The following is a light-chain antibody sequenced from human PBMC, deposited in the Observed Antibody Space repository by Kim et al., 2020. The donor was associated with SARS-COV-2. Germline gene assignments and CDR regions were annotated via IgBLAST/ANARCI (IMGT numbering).Light chain of an antibody. CDR2: DVS. Sequence: GQSITMSCTGNSSCVGGQDYIAWYQQHADKAPKVMIFDVSNRPSGVSDRFSGSKSGNTASLTISGLQTEDEAEYYCSSYTSRDTYVFGTGTKVTVL. J-gene: IGLJ1*01. V-gene: IGLV2-14*03. CDR3: SSYTSRDTYV. CDR1: SSCVGGQDY.